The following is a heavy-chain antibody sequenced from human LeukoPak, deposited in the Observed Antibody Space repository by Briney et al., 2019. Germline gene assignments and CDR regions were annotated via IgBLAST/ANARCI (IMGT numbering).Heavy chain of an antibody. Sequence: PSETLSLTCTVSGGSISSYYWSWIRQPPGKGLEWIGYIYYSGSTNYNPSLKSRVTISVDTSKNQFSLKLSSVTAADTAVYYCARHGGVDGDSVDYWGQGTLVTVSS. CDR3: ARHGGVDGDSVDY. J-gene: IGHJ4*02. D-gene: IGHD4-17*01. CDR1: GGSISSYY. V-gene: IGHV4-59*08. CDR2: IYYSGST.